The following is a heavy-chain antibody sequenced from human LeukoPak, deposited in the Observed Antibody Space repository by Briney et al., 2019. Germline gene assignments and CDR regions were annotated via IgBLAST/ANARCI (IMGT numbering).Heavy chain of an antibody. J-gene: IGHJ4*02. CDR3: AKDYNRGLPDY. CDR1: GLTVSSYS. CDR2: ISSSSSTI. V-gene: IGHV3-48*01. D-gene: IGHD2-21*01. Sequence: PGGSLRLSCVASGLTVSSYSMNWVRRAPGKGLEWVSYISSSSSTIYYADSVKGRFTISRENSKNVLYLQMSSLRAEDTAVYHCAKDYNRGLPDYWGQGTLVIVSS.